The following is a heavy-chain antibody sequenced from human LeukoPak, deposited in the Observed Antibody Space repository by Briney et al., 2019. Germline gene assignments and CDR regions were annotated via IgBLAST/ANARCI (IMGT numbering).Heavy chain of an antibody. D-gene: IGHD4-17*01. J-gene: IGHJ3*02. CDR1: GGSISSGGYS. CDR3: ARNDYVDAFDI. Sequence: SQTLSLTCAVSGGSISSGGYSWSWIRQPPGKGLEWIVYIYHSGSTYYHPSLKSRVTISVDRSKNQFSLKLSSVTAADTAVYYCARNDYVDAFDIWGQGTMVTVSS. V-gene: IGHV4-30-2*01. CDR2: IYHSGST.